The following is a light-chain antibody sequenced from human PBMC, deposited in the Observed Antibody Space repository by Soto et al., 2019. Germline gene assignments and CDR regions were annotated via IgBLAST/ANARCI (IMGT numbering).Light chain of an antibody. CDR2: EDN. J-gene: IGLJ2*01. CDR1: SGSIASNY. CDR3: QSYDSSNPHVV. V-gene: IGLV6-57*02. Sequence: QSVSESPGKTVTISCTGSSGSIASNYVQWYQQRPGSAPTTVIYEDNQRPSGVPDRFSGSIDSSSNSASLTISGLKTEDEADYYCQSYDSSNPHVVFGGGTKVTVL.